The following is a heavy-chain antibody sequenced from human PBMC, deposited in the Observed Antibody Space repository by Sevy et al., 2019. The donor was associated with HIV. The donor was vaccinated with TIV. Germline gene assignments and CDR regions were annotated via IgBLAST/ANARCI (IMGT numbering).Heavy chain of an antibody. D-gene: IGHD1-26*01. V-gene: IGHV4-38-2*01. CDR2: IFHSGSA. Sequence: AESLSLTCGVSGYSISSGYYWGWIRQPPGKGLQWIGTIFHSGSAYYKPSLKSRVTISVYTSKNQFSLKLSSVTAADTAVYYCARHITGGTYYTWGQGTLVSVSS. CDR3: ARHITGGTYYT. CDR1: GYSISSGYY. J-gene: IGHJ4*02.